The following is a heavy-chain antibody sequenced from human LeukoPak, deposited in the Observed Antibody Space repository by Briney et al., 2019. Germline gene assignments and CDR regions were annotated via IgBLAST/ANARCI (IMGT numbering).Heavy chain of an antibody. V-gene: IGHV1-24*01. Sequence: AAVKVSCQISGSSLSKFPMHWVRQSPENGLEWMGLFDPGDGDTTYAQKFKGRITLTEDTSTDTAYMELNSMETGDTAVYYCAMGTSGWYVPYFDYWGQGTLVTVSS. CDR2: FDPGDGDT. CDR3: AMGTSGWYVPYFDY. D-gene: IGHD6-19*01. CDR1: GSSLSKFP. J-gene: IGHJ4*02.